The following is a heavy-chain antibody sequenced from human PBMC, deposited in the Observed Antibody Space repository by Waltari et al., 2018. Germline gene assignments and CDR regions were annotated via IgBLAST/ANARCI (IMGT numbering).Heavy chain of an antibody. CDR1: GGSFSGYY. Sequence: QVQLQQWGAGLLKPSETLSLTCAVYGGSFSGYYWSWIRQPPGKGRECIGEINHSGRTNYNPSLKSRVTISVDTSKNQFSLKLSSVTAADTAVYYCATRGDYDYVWGSYRSEWFDPWGQGTLVTVSS. V-gene: IGHV4-34*01. J-gene: IGHJ5*02. D-gene: IGHD3-16*02. CDR2: INHSGRT. CDR3: ATRGDYDYVWGSYRSEWFDP.